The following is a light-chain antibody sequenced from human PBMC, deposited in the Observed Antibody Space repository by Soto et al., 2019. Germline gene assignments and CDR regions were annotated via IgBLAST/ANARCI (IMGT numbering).Light chain of an antibody. Sequence: QSVLTQPASVSGSPGQSITISCTGTSSDVGSYNLVSWYQQHPGRAPKLMIYEITKRPSGVSDRFSGSKSGNTASLTISGLQAEDEAYYHCCSYAGSSTYVIFGGGTQLTVL. J-gene: IGLJ2*01. CDR2: EIT. CDR3: CSYAGSSTYVI. CDR1: SSDVGSYNL. V-gene: IGLV2-23*02.